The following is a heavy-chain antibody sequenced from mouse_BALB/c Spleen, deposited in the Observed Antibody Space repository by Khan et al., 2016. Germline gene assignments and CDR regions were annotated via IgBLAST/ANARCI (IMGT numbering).Heavy chain of an antibody. CDR3: AKNGDTWFAY. J-gene: IGHJ3*01. V-gene: IGHV2-5-1*01. CDR2: IWRGGST. Sequence: QVQLKQSGPSLVQPSQSLSITCTVSGFSLTSYGVHWVRQSPGQGLEWLGVIWRGGSTDYNAAFMSRLSITKDNSTSQASFKMNRLQADDTAIYYCAKNGDTWFAYWGQGTLVTVSA. CDR1: GFSLTSYG.